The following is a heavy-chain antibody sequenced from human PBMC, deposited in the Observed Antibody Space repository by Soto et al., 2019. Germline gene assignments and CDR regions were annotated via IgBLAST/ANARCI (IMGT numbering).Heavy chain of an antibody. J-gene: IGHJ6*02. CDR2: IVVGSGNT. D-gene: IGHD4-17*01. CDR1: GFTFTSSA. CDR3: AAGSRNDYGDYVGSYYYYGMDV. V-gene: IGHV1-58*01. Sequence: SVKVSCKASGFTFTSSAVQWVRQARGQRLEWIGWIVVGSGNTNYAQKFQERVTITRDMSTSTAYMELSSLRSEDTAVYYCAAGSRNDYGDYVGSYYYYGMDVWGQGTTVTAP.